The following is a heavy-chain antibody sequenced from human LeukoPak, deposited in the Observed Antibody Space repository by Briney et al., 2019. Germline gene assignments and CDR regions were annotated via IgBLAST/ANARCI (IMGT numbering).Heavy chain of an antibody. CDR2: IYNSWNT. J-gene: IGHJ4*02. CDR3: ARDQIGYGLDY. V-gene: IGHV4-59*11. D-gene: IGHD5-18*01. Sequence: PSETLSLTCIVSSGSINNHYWSWIRQPPGKGLEWIEYIYNSWNTNYNPSLQSQVTISMDASRKQFSLNLTSVTAADTAVYYCARDQIGYGLDYWGQGTLVTVSS. CDR1: SGSINNHY.